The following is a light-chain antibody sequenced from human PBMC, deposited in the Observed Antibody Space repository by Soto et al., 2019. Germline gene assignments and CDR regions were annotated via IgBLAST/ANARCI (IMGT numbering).Light chain of an antibody. V-gene: IGKV1-33*01. CDR3: QQTLSFPPT. CDR1: HDIGNY. Sequence: DIQMTQSPSSLSASVGDRVTITCQASHDIGNYLNWYQHKPGKAPKLLIYGAYNLETEVPSRFSGGGSGTDFTFTITSLQPEDFATYYCQQTLSFPPTFGQGTKVDIK. CDR2: GAY. J-gene: IGKJ1*01.